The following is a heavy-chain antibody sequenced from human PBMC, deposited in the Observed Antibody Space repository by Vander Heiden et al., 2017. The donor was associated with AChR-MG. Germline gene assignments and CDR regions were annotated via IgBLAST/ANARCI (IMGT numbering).Heavy chain of an antibody. CDR3: ARGSRGSGSYHPPVTDY. J-gene: IGHJ4*02. D-gene: IGHD3-10*01. CDR1: GGSLSSGGYY. V-gene: IGHV4-31*03. CDR2: IYYSGST. Sequence: QVQLQESGPGLVKPSQTLSLTCTVSGGSLSSGGYYWSWIRQHPGKGLEWIGYIYYSGSTYYNPSLKSRVTISVDTSKNQFSLKLSSVTAADTAVYYCARGSRGSGSYHPPVTDYWGQGTLVTVSS.